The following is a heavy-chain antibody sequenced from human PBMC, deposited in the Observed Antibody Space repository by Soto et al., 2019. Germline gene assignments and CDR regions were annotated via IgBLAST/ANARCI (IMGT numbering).Heavy chain of an antibody. CDR3: ARGKQLRSGVYYYYGMDV. D-gene: IGHD6-6*01. V-gene: IGHV1-18*01. Sequence: ASVKVSCKASGYTFTSYGISWVRQAPGQGLEWMGWISAYNGNTNYAQKLQGRVTMTTDTSTSTAYMELRSLRSDDTAVYYCARGKQLRSGVYYYYGMDVWGQGTTVTVSS. CDR1: GYTFTSYG. CDR2: ISAYNGNT. J-gene: IGHJ6*02.